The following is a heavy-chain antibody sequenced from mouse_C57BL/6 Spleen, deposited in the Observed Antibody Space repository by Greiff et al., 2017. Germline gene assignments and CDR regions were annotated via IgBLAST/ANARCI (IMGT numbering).Heavy chain of an antibody. V-gene: IGHV1-55*01. CDR2: IYPGSGST. CDR1: GYTFTSYW. CDR3: ARAYYGSSPAWFAY. Sequence: QVQLKQPGAELVKPGASVKMSCKASGYTFTSYWITWVKQRPGQGLEWIGDIYPGSGSTNYNEKFKSKATLTVDTSSSTAYMQLSSLTSEDSAVYYCARAYYGSSPAWFAYWGQGTLVTVSA. D-gene: IGHD1-1*01. J-gene: IGHJ3*01.